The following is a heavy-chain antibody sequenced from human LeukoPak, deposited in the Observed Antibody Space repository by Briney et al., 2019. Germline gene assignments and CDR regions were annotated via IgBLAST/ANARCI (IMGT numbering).Heavy chain of an antibody. CDR2: INPAGSDT. Sequence: GGSLRLSCEASGFVFGSFFMAWVRQAPGKGLEWVANINPAGSDTYYVDPVKGRFTISRDNAKNLVYLQMNSLRAEDTAVYSCGRFGYVAAVDLWGQGTLVTVSS. D-gene: IGHD2-15*01. CDR3: GRFGYVAAVDL. CDR1: GFVFGSFF. V-gene: IGHV3-7*01. J-gene: IGHJ4*02.